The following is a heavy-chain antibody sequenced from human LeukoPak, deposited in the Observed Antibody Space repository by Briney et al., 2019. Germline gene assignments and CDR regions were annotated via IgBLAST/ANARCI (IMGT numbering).Heavy chain of an antibody. J-gene: IGHJ4*02. D-gene: IGHD5-24*01. Sequence: ASVTVSCKASGYTFTGYYIHWVRQAPGQGLEWMGWINPNSGTHYAQKFQGRVTMTRDTSISTAYMDLSRLTSDDTAVYFCASRDGPQGGFDYWGQGTLVTVSS. CDR3: ASRDGPQGGFDY. V-gene: IGHV1-2*02. CDR1: GYTFTGYY. CDR2: INPNSGT.